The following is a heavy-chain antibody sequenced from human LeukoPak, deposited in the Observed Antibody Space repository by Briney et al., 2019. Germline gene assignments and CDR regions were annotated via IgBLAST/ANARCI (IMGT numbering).Heavy chain of an antibody. D-gene: IGHD3-16*01. Sequence: GGSLRLSCEDSGFTFRSYELNWVRQAPGKGLEWIAYLSSSGSAFSYADSVKGRFTISRDNSKNTLYLQMNSLRAEDTAVYYCAKDDNYIRFLSWGQGTLVTVSS. CDR1: GFTFRSYE. V-gene: IGHV3-48*03. CDR2: LSSSGSAF. CDR3: AKDDNYIRFLS. J-gene: IGHJ5*02.